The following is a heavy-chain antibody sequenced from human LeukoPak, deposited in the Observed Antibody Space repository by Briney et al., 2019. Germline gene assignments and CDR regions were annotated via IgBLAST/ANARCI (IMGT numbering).Heavy chain of an antibody. J-gene: IGHJ4*02. D-gene: IGHD3-3*01. V-gene: IGHV3-30*01. CDR1: GFTFSRYA. CDR2: ISYDGSDK. Sequence: PGGSLRLSCAASGFTFSRYAMHWVRQAPGKGLECVVIISYDGSDKYYADSVKGRFTISRDDSKNTLYLQMKSLRPEDTALYFCARETDFWSGYYPPDYWGQGTLVTVSS. CDR3: ARETDFWSGYYPPDY.